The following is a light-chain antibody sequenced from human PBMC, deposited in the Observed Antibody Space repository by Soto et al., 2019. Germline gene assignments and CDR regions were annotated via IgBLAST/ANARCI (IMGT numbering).Light chain of an antibody. V-gene: IGLV2-11*01. CDR2: DVS. CDR1: SIDVGGSNY. J-gene: IGLJ1*01. Sequence: QSVLTQPRSVSGSPGQSVTISCTGPSIDVGGSNYVSWYQQHPGKAPTLMIYDVSERPSGVPDRFSGSKSGNTASLTISGLQAEDEADYYCCSYAVTFYVFGTGTKLTVL. CDR3: CSYAVTFYV.